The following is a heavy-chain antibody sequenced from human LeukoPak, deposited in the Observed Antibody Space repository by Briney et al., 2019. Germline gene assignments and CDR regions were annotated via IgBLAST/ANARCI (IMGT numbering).Heavy chain of an antibody. J-gene: IGHJ5*02. Sequence: ASVKVSCKASGYTFTGYYMHWVRQAPGQGLEWMGWINPNSGGTNYAQKFQGRVTMTRDTSISTAYMELSRLRSDDTAVYYCARTLAMDGLRKGLYNWFDPWGQGTLVTVSS. D-gene: IGHD5-12*01. CDR3: ARTLAMDGLRKGLYNWFDP. V-gene: IGHV1-2*02. CDR2: INPNSGGT. CDR1: GYTFTGYY.